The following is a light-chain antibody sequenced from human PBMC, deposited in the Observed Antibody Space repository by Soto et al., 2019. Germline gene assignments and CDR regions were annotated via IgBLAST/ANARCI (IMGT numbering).Light chain of an antibody. CDR1: QSISSW. CDR2: TAS. V-gene: IGKV1-5*03. CDR3: QQCNSYSRT. J-gene: IGKJ1*01. Sequence: DLQMTQSPSTLSPSVGDRVTITCRASQSISSWLAWYQQKPGKAHKLLIYTASSLDSGVPSRFSGSGSGTEFTLTISSLQPDDFAPYYCQQCNSYSRTFGQGTKVEIK.